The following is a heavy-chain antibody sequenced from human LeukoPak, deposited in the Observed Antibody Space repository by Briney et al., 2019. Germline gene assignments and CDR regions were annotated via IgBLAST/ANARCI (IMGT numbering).Heavy chain of an antibody. CDR3: ARAPIDYDILTGSFFDY. CDR2: ISAYNGNT. CDR1: GYTFTSYG. V-gene: IGHV1-18*01. Sequence: ASVKVSCKASGYTFTSYGISWVRQASGQGLEWMGWISAYNGNTNYAQKLQGRVTMTTDTSTSTAYMELRSLRSDDTAVYYCARAPIDYDILTGSFFDYWGQGTLVTVSS. D-gene: IGHD3-9*01. J-gene: IGHJ4*02.